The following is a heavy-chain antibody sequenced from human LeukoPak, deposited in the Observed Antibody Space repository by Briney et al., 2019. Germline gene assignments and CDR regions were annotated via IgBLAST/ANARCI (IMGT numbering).Heavy chain of an antibody. CDR2: INHSGST. CDR3: ARGDYYGSGSYYWFDP. V-gene: IGHV4-34*01. CDR1: GGSFSGYY. J-gene: IGHJ5*02. Sequence: SETLSLTRAVYGGSFSGYYWSWIRQPPGKGLEWIGEINHSGSTNYNPSLKSRVTISVDTSKNQFSLKLSSVTAADTAVYYCARGDYYGSGSYYWFDPWGQGTLVTVSS. D-gene: IGHD3-10*01.